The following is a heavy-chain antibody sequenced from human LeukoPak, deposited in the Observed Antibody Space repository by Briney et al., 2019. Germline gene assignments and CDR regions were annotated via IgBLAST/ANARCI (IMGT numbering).Heavy chain of an antibody. CDR2: IYHSGST. Sequence: SETLSLTCTVSGGSISSGSYYWGWIRQPPGKGLEWIGSIYHSGSTYYNPSLKSRVTISVDTSKNQFSLKLSSVTAADTAVYYCARGRGVYYDILTGYFSSPSCYMDVWGKGTTVTVSS. CDR3: ARGRGVYYDILTGYFSSPSCYMDV. CDR1: GGSISSGSYY. V-gene: IGHV4-39*07. D-gene: IGHD3-9*01. J-gene: IGHJ6*03.